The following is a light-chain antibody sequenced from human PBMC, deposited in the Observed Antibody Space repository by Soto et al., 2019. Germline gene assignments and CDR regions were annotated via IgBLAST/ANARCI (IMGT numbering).Light chain of an antibody. CDR2: AAS. V-gene: IGKV1-39*01. CDR1: QNVGSY. CDR3: QQTYNTSLT. Sequence: EIQMTQSPSSLSASVGDRITITCRASQNVGSYLSWYQQRSGKAPKLLIYAASNLQSGVSSRFSGSGSGTDFTLTISSLQPEDFATYFCQQTYNTSLTFGGGTKV. J-gene: IGKJ4*01.